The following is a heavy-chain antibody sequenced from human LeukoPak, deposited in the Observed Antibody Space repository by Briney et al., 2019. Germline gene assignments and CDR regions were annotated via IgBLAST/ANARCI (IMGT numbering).Heavy chain of an antibody. CDR1: GGSFSSYL. Sequence: SETLSLTCSVSGGSFSSYLWSWIRQPPGKGLEWIGYISDTGSTNYNPSLKSRVTISLDTSQNQFSLKVTSVTAADTAVYYCARSHGLFWGRGTLVTVSS. V-gene: IGHV4-59*01. J-gene: IGHJ4*02. CDR3: ARSHGLF. CDR2: ISDTGST.